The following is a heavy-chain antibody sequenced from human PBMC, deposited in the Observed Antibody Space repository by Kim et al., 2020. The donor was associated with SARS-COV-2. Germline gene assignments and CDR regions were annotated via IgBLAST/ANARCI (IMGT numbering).Heavy chain of an antibody. CDR2: IYYSGST. Sequence: SETLSLTCTVSGGSISSGGYYWSWIRQHPGKGLEWIGYIYYSGSTYYNPSLKSRVTISVDTSKNQFSLKLSSVTAADTAVYYCARAEWELLRYWGQGTLVTVSS. CDR3: ARAEWELLRY. V-gene: IGHV4-31*03. J-gene: IGHJ4*02. D-gene: IGHD1-26*01. CDR1: GGSISSGGYY.